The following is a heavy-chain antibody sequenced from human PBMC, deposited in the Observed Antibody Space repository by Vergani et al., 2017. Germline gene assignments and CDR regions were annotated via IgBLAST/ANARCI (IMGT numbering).Heavy chain of an antibody. V-gene: IGHV1-18*01. D-gene: IGHD5-12*01. CDR1: GYTFTSYG. J-gene: IGHJ6*02. Sequence: QVQLVQSGAEVKKPGASVKVSCKASGYTFTSYGISWVRQAPGQGLEWMGWISAYNGNTNYAQKLLGRVTMTTDTSTSTAYMELRSLRSDDTAVYYCAXDRVKGSGYDRGVEYYYYGMDVWGQGTTVTVSS. CDR2: ISAYNGNT. CDR3: AXDRVKGSGYDRGVEYYYYGMDV.